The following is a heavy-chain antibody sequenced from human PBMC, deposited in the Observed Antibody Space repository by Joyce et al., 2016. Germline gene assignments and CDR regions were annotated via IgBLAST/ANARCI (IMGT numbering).Heavy chain of an antibody. V-gene: IGHV1-46*01. Sequence: QVQLVQSGAEVQKPGASVKISCKAAGYTFSDYYVHWVRQAPGQGPEWVGTINPGSGSTTHEKNFQDRVDMAADTSTDTVYMELKSLTSEDTAMYYCARDPGAATPIVVATGLQLDHWGQGTLVTVSS. D-gene: IGHD3-22*01. CDR2: INPGSGST. J-gene: IGHJ4*02. CDR3: ARDPGAATPIVVATGLQLDH. CDR1: GYTFSDYY.